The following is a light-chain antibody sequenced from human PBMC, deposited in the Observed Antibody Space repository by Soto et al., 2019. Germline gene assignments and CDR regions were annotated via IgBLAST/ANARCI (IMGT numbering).Light chain of an antibody. V-gene: IGKV3-20*01. J-gene: IGKJ2*01. Sequence: EIVLTQSPGTLSLSPGERGTLSCRASQSVSSYLAWYQQKPGQAPRLLIYGASSRATGIPERFSGSGSGTDFTLTISRLEPEDFAVYYCQQYAGSPYTFGQGTKLEIK. CDR1: QSVSSY. CDR3: QQYAGSPYT. CDR2: GAS.